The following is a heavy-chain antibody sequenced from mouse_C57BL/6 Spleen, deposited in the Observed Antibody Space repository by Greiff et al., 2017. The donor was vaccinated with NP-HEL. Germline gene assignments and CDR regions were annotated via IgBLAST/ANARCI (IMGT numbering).Heavy chain of an antibody. CDR3: AKTGLRTWFAY. Sequence: EVQRVESGGGLVKPGGSLKLSCAASGFTFSDYGMHWVRQAPEKGLEWVAYISSGSSTIYYADTVKGRFTISRDNAKNTLFLQMTSLRSEDTAMYYWAKTGLRTWFAYWGQGTLVTVSA. D-gene: IGHD2-4*01. J-gene: IGHJ3*01. CDR1: GFTFSDYG. V-gene: IGHV5-17*01. CDR2: ISSGSSTI.